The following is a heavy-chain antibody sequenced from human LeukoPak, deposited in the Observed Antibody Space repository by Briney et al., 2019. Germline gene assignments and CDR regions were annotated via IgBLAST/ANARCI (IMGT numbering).Heavy chain of an antibody. Sequence: GGSLRLSCAASGFAFSNYWMTWVRQAPGKGLEWVANIKPDGSDKYYEDSVKGRFTISRDNAKNTLYLEMNRLRAEDTAVYYCARDNAYMFDYWGQGTQVTVSS. D-gene: IGHD5-24*01. CDR2: IKPDGSDK. CDR1: GFAFSNYW. J-gene: IGHJ4*02. CDR3: ARDNAYMFDY. V-gene: IGHV3-7*01.